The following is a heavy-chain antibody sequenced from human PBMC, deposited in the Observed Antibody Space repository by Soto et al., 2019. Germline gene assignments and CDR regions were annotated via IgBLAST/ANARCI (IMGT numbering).Heavy chain of an antibody. V-gene: IGHV3-15*01. CDR2: IKSKTDGGTT. CDR3: TTGRYGDYGGY. CDR1: GFTFSNAW. J-gene: IGHJ4*02. Sequence: EVQLVESGGGLVKPGGSLRLSCAASGFTFSNAWMSWVRQAPGKGLEWVGRIKSKTDGGTTDYAAPVKGRFTISRDDSKNTLYLQMNSLKTEDTVVYYCTTGRYGDYGGYWGQGTLVTVSS. D-gene: IGHD4-17*01.